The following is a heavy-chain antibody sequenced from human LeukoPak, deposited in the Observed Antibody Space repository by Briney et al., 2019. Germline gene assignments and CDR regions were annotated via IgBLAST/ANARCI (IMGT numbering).Heavy chain of an antibody. J-gene: IGHJ6*03. CDR1: GFTFSSYW. CDR3: ARDGSDYDFWSGYGSYYYMDV. Sequence: GGSLRLSCAASGFTFSSYWMSWVRQAPGKGLEWVANIKQDGSEKYYVDSVKGRFTISRDNAKNSLYLQMNSLRAEDTAVYYCARDGSDYDFWSGYGSYYYMDVWGKGTTVTVSS. V-gene: IGHV3-7*01. D-gene: IGHD3-3*01. CDR2: IKQDGSEK.